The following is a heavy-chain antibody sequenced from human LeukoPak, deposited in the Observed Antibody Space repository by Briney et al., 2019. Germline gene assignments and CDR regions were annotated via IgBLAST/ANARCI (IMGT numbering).Heavy chain of an antibody. CDR3: ARAPIDVNNWNYYYYYYMDV. J-gene: IGHJ6*03. Sequence: SQTLSLTCAISGDSVSSNSAAWNWIRQSPSRGLEWLGRTYYRSKWCYDYAVSVKSRITINPDASKNQFSLQLNSVTPEDTAVYYCARAPIDVNNWNYYYYYYMDVWGKGTTVTVSS. CDR1: GDSVSSNSAA. V-gene: IGHV6-1*01. D-gene: IGHD1-20*01. CDR2: TYYRSKWCY.